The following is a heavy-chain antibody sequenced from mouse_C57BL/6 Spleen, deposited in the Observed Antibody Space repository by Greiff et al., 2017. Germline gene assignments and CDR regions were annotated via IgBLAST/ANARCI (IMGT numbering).Heavy chain of an antibody. Sequence: EVKVVESGGGLVKPGGSLKLSCAASGFTFSDYGMHWVRQAPEKGLEWVAYISSGSSTIYYADTVKGRFTISRDNAKNTLFLQMTSLRSEDTAMYYCAKPPDYDVGYFDVWGTGTTVTVSS. V-gene: IGHV5-17*01. CDR2: ISSGSSTI. CDR3: AKPPDYDVGYFDV. CDR1: GFTFSDYG. D-gene: IGHD2-4*01. J-gene: IGHJ1*03.